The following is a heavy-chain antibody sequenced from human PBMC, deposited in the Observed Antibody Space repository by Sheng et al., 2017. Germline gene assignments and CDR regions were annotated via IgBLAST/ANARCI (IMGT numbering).Heavy chain of an antibody. J-gene: IGHJ5*02. V-gene: IGHV3-21*01. CDR2: ISSSSRYI. CDR1: GFTFSNYS. Sequence: EVQLVQSGGGLVKPGGSLRLSCVASGFTFSNYSMNWVRQAPGKGLEWVSYISSSSRYIYYADSVKGRFTISTDSAKTSLYLQMDSLRAEDTAVYYCARSRSRWINPNWFDPWGQGTLVTRLL. D-gene: IGHD6-13*01. CDR3: ARSRSRWINPNWFDP.